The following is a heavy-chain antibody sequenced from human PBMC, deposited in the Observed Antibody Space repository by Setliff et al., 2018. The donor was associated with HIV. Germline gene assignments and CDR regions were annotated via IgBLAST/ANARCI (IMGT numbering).Heavy chain of an antibody. D-gene: IGHD6-19*01. Sequence: SCKTSRGTFTTYAFSWVRQAPGEGLEWVSLVFRDDNTYNADSVKGRFTISRDSSKNTLYLQMNSLRGDDTAVYYCATSSRGWGQDAFDIWGQGTMVTVSS. CDR2: VFRDDNT. V-gene: IGHV3-66*02. CDR1: RGTFTTYA. J-gene: IGHJ3*02. CDR3: ATSSRGWGQDAFDI.